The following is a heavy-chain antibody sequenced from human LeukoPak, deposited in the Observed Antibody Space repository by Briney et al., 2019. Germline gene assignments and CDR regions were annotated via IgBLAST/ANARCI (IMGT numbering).Heavy chain of an antibody. Sequence: GGSLRLSCVVSGLTFDNAWMSWVRQAPGKGLEWVGRIKSKNVGETTEYAAPVQGRFTISRDDSRNTVYLQMSNLKTEDTAVYYCTTGPGNSGYWGQGTLVTVSS. CDR3: TTGPGNSGY. D-gene: IGHD4-23*01. CDR1: GLTFDNAW. J-gene: IGHJ4*02. V-gene: IGHV3-15*01. CDR2: IKSKNVGETT.